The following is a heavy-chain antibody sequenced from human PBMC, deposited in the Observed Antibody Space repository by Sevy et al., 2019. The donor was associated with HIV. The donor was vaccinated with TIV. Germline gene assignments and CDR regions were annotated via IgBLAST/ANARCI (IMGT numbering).Heavy chain of an antibody. CDR3: ARVPTYYYGSATYFDS. J-gene: IGHJ4*02. CDR1: GYTFSSNG. Sequence: ASVKVSCKASGYTFSSNGITWVRQAPGQGLEWMGWIGLYNGNSNYAQKFRERVTMTADTSTRTAYMELRSLRSDDTAVYYCARVPTYYYGSATYFDSWGQGSLVTVSS. D-gene: IGHD3-10*01. CDR2: IGLYNGNS. V-gene: IGHV1-18*01.